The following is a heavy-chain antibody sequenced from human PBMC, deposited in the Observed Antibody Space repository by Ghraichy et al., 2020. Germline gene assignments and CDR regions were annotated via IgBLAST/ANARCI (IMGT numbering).Heavy chain of an antibody. V-gene: IGHV3-7*03. CDR3: AREIPEYYYDSSGYYYGAGFDY. D-gene: IGHD3-22*01. CDR1: GFTFSSYW. J-gene: IGHJ4*02. Sequence: LSLTCAASGFTFSSYWMSWVRQAPGKGLEWVANIKQDGSEKYYVDSVKGRFTISRDNAKNSLYLQMNSLRAEDTAVYYCAREIPEYYYDSSGYYYGAGFDYWGPGTLVTVSS. CDR2: IKQDGSEK.